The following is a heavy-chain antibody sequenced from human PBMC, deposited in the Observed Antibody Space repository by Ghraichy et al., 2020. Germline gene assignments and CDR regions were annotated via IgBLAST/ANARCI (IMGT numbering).Heavy chain of an antibody. J-gene: IGHJ6*02. CDR2: ITSSSRTI. CDR1: GFIFSSYN. Sequence: LSLTCAASGFIFSSYNMNWVRQAPGKGLEWVSYITSSSRTIYYADSVKGRFTISRDNAKNSLYLQMNSLRDEDTAVYYCARDQDGWQNGMDVWGPGTTVTVSS. CDR3: ARDQDGWQNGMDV. V-gene: IGHV3-48*02. D-gene: IGHD5-24*01.